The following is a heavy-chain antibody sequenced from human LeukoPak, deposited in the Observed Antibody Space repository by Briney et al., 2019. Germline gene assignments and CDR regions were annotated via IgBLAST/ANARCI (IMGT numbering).Heavy chain of an antibody. V-gene: IGHV4-59*01. Sequence: SETLSLTCIVSGGSISSYYWSWIRQPPGKGLECIAYIYSSGSTNSNPSLKSRVTISVDTSKNQFSLKLSSVTAADTAVYYCAREGGYSGYDYWYWGQRTLVTVSS. CDR3: AREGGYSGYDYWY. J-gene: IGHJ4*02. CDR1: GGSISSYY. D-gene: IGHD5-12*01. CDR2: IYSSGST.